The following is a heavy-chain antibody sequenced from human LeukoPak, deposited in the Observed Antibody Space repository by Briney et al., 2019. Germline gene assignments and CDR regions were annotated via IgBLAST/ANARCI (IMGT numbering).Heavy chain of an antibody. CDR2: IYYSGSA. CDR3: ARENYYNTSGVTDY. Sequence: SETLSLTCAVSGGSISSSSYYWGWIRQPPGKGLEWIGSIYYSGSAYYNPSLTGRVTISIDTSKKQFSLKLSSVTAADTAVYYCARENYYNTSGVTDYWGQGTLVTVSS. CDR1: GGSISSSSYY. V-gene: IGHV4-39*07. J-gene: IGHJ4*02. D-gene: IGHD3-22*01.